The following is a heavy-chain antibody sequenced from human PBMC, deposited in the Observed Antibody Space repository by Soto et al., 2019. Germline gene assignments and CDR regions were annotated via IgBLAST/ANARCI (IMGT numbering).Heavy chain of an antibody. CDR2: ITSSGSTT. V-gene: IGHV3-48*02. CDR3: ARVAIASGGVIAVTYALDV. J-gene: IGHJ6*02. D-gene: IGHD3-16*02. CDR1: GVSFSNAW. Sequence: GGSLRLSCAASGVSFSNAWMNWVRQAPGKGLEWVSFITSSGSTTYYADSVKGRFTVSRDNVKNSLFLQMNSLRDEDTAVYYCARVAIASGGVIAVTYALDVWGQGTTVTVSS.